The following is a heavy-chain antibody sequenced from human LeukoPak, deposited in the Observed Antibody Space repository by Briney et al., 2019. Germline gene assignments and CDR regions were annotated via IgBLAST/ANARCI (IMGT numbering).Heavy chain of an antibody. J-gene: IGHJ4*02. D-gene: IGHD3-10*01. Sequence: GGSLRLSCAASGFTFSGFSMSWLRQSPTKGLEWVANIKQDGSERYYVDSVKGRFTISRDNAKNSLSLQMNNLRVEDTAVYYCARAGSHWHYVYWGQGTLVTVSS. V-gene: IGHV3-7*01. CDR2: IKQDGSER. CDR1: GFTFSGFS. CDR3: ARAGSHWHYVY.